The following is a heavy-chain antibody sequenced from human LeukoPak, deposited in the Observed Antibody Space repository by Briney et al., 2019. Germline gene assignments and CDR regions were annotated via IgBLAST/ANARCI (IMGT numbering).Heavy chain of an antibody. CDR2: IYTSGST. CDR1: GGSISSGGYY. V-gene: IGHV4-61*02. Sequence: SQTLSLTCTVSGGSISSGGYYWSWIRQPAGKGLEWIGRIYTSGSTNYNPSLKSRVTMSVDTSKNQFSLKLSSVTAADTAVYYCARHMLYYYYMDVWGKGTTVTVSS. CDR3: ARHMLYYYYMDV. D-gene: IGHD2-8*01. J-gene: IGHJ6*03.